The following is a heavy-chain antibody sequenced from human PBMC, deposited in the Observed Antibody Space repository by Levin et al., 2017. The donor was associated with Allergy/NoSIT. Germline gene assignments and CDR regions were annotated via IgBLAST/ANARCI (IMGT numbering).Heavy chain of an antibody. CDR2: ISNSGTT. V-gene: IGHV4-30-2*01. D-gene: IGHD3-10*01. Sequence: LRLSCAVSGASISSGVYSWNWIRQPPGKGLEWIGYISNSGTTYYNPSLKSRVTISVDRSKNQFSLKLNSVTAADTAVYYCSRVSHGSGAYYNQDAFDIWGQGTMVTVSS. CDR3: SRVSHGSGAYYNQDAFDI. J-gene: IGHJ3*02. CDR1: GASISSGVYS.